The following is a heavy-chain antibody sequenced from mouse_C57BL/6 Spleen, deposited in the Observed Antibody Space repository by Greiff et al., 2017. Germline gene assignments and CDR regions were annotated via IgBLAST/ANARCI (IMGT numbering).Heavy chain of an antibody. CDR1: GYTFTSYW. J-gene: IGHJ4*01. Sequence: VKLQQPGTELVKPGASVKLSCKASGYTFTSYWMHWVKQRPGQGLEWIGNINPSNGGTNYNEKFKSKATLTVDKSSSTAYMQLSSLTSEDSAVYYCAPAYYSNYYAMDYWGQGTSVTVSS. V-gene: IGHV1-53*01. CDR3: APAYYSNYYAMDY. CDR2: INPSNGGT. D-gene: IGHD2-5*01.